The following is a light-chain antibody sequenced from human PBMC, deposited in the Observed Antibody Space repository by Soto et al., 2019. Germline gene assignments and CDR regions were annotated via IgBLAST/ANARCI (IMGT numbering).Light chain of an antibody. CDR3: SSYTMSSTVV. CDR1: SSDVGGYNY. J-gene: IGLJ2*01. CDR2: DVT. V-gene: IGLV2-14*01. Sequence: QSALTQPASVSGSPGQSISISCTGTSSDVGGYNYVSWYQQHPGNAPKLMIYDVTNRPSGISSRFSGSKSGNTASLTISGLQAEDEDDYYCSSYTMSSTVVFGGGTKVTVL.